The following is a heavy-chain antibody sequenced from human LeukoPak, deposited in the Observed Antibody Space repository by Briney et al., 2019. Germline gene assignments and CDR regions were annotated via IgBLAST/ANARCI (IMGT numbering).Heavy chain of an antibody. CDR2: IYYSGST. CDR3: ARDFRSGWPPV. D-gene: IGHD6-19*01. Sequence: SETLSLTCTVSGGSISSYYWSWIRQPPGKGQEWIGYIYYSGSTNYNPSLKSRVTISVDTSKNQFSLKLSSVTAADTAVYYCARDFRSGWPPVWGQGTLVTVSA. CDR1: GGSISSYY. V-gene: IGHV4-59*01. J-gene: IGHJ4*02.